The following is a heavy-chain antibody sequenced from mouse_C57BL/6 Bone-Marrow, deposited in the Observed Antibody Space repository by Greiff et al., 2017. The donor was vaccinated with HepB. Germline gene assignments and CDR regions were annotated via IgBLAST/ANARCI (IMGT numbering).Heavy chain of an antibody. CDR2: IDPSDSYT. CDR1: GYTFTSYW. D-gene: IGHD2-1*01. CDR3: ARVGLLLDAMDY. Sequence: QVQLQQPGAELVMPGASVKLSCKASGYTFTSYWMHWVKQRPGQGLEWIGEIDPSDSYTNYNQKFKGKSTLTVDKSSSTAYKQLSSLTSEDSAVYYCARVGLLLDAMDYWGQGTSVTVSS. J-gene: IGHJ4*01. V-gene: IGHV1-69*01.